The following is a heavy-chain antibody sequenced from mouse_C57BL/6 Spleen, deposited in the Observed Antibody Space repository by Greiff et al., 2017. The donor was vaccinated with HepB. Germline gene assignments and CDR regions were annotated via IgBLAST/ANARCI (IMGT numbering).Heavy chain of an antibody. D-gene: IGHD2-4*01. V-gene: IGHV1-52*01. CDR3: ARVYYDYDEAWFAD. J-gene: IGHJ3*01. CDR2: IDPSDSET. CDR1: GYTFTSYW. Sequence: VQLQQPGAELVRPGSSVKLSCKASGYTFTSYWMHWVKQRPIQGLEWIGNIDPSDSETHYNQKFKDKATLTVDKSSSTAYMQLSSLTSEDSAVYYCARVYYDYDEAWFADWGQGTLVTVSA.